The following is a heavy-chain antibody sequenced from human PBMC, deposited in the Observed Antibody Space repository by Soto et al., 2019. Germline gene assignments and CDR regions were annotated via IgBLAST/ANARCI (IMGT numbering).Heavy chain of an antibody. Sequence: SETLSLTWTVSGGSISSSSYYWGWIRQPPGKGLELIGSIYYSGSTYYNPSLKSRVTISVDTSKNQFSLKLSSVTAADTAVYYCARHLHGYCSSTSCYAGYFDYWGQGSLVTVSS. CDR2: IYYSGST. D-gene: IGHD2-2*01. CDR3: ARHLHGYCSSTSCYAGYFDY. CDR1: GGSISSSSYY. V-gene: IGHV4-39*01. J-gene: IGHJ4*02.